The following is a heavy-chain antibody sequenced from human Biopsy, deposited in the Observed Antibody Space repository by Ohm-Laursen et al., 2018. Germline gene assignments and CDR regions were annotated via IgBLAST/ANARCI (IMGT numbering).Heavy chain of an antibody. CDR3: ARDVEGFYSYAMDV. CDR2: ITSGGSTT. J-gene: IGHJ6*02. D-gene: IGHD5-24*01. V-gene: IGHV3-11*01. CDR1: GFTFSDYY. Sequence: GSLRLSCTASGFTFSDYYMSWIRQAPGTGLEWVSYITSGGSTTDYADSVKGRFTISRDNAKSSLFLQMNSLRAEDTAVYYCARDVEGFYSYAMDVWGQGTTVTVSS.